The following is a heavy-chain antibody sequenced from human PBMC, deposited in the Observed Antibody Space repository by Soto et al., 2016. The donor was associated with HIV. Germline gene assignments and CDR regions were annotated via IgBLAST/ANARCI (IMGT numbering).Heavy chain of an antibody. CDR2: ITSSSNYI. Sequence: EVQLVESGGGLVKPGGSLRLSCAASGFTFSSYSMNWVRQAPGKGLEWVSSITSSSNYIYYADSLKGRFTIPRDNAKNSLYLQMNSLRVDDTAVYYCARERGQQLPLDYWGQGTLVTVS. CDR3: ARERGQQLPLDY. V-gene: IGHV3-21*01. D-gene: IGHD6-13*01. J-gene: IGHJ4*02. CDR1: GFTFSSYS.